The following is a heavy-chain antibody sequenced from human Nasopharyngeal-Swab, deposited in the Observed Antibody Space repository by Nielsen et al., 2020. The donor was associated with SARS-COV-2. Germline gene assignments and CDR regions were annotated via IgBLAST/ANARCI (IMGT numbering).Heavy chain of an antibody. CDR3: ARGRSSSWEDYFDY. CDR1: GFTFSSYG. D-gene: IGHD6-13*01. V-gene: IGHV3-33*01. J-gene: IGHJ4*02. CDR2: IWYDRSNK. Sequence: GGSLRLSCAASGFTFSSYGMHWVRQAPGKGLEWVAVIWYDRSNKYYADSVKGRFTISRDNSKNTLYLQMNSLRAEDTAVYYCARGRSSSWEDYFDYWGQGTLVTVSS.